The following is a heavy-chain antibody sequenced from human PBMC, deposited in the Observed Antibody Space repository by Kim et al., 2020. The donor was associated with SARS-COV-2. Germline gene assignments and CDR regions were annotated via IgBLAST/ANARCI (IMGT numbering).Heavy chain of an antibody. Sequence: GGSLRLSCAASGFTFSSYGMHWVRQAPGKGLEWVAVISYDGSNKYYADSVKGRFTISRDNSKNTLYLQMNSLRAEDTAVYYCAREGDSSSWPDLYYYYYYGMDVWGQGTTVTVSS. V-gene: IGHV3-33*05. D-gene: IGHD6-13*01. CDR3: AREGDSSSWPDLYYYYYYGMDV. CDR2: ISYDGSNK. CDR1: GFTFSSYG. J-gene: IGHJ6*02.